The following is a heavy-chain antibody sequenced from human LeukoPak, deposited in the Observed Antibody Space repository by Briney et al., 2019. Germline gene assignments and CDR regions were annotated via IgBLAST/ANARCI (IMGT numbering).Heavy chain of an antibody. D-gene: IGHD3-10*01. V-gene: IGHV3-23*01. CDR2: ISGSGGST. J-gene: IGHJ4*02. CDR3: AKDGSGSYRPDLFDS. CDR1: GFTFSSYA. Sequence: PGGSLGLSCAASGFTFSSYAMSWVRQAPGKGLEWVSAISGSGGSTYYADSVKGRFTISRDNSKNTLYLQMNSLRAEDTAVYYCAKDGSGSYRPDLFDSWGQGTLVTVSS.